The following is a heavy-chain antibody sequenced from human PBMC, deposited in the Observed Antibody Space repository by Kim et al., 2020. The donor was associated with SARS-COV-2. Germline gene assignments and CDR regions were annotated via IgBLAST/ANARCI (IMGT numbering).Heavy chain of an antibody. CDR3: ARDSSSWYYFDY. CDR2: IWYDGSNK. Sequence: GGSLRLSCAASGFTFSSYGMHWVRQAPGKGLEWVAVIWYDGSNKYYADSVKGRFTISRDNSKNTLYLQMNSLRAEDTAVYYCARDSSSWYYFDYWGQGTLVTVSS. V-gene: IGHV3-33*01. CDR1: GFTFSSYG. J-gene: IGHJ4*02. D-gene: IGHD6-13*01.